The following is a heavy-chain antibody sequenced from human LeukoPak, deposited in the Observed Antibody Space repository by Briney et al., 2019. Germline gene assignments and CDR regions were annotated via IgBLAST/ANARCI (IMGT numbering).Heavy chain of an antibody. V-gene: IGHV4-59*01. CDR1: GGSISSYY. CDR3: AIGKAYSGSYYGIFDY. J-gene: IGHJ4*02. Sequence: SETLSLTCTVSGGSISSYYWSWIRQPPGKGLEWIGYIYYSGSTNYNPSLKSRVTISVDTSKNQFSLKLSSVTAADTAVYYCAIGKAYSGSYYGIFDYWGQGTLVTVSS. D-gene: IGHD1-26*01. CDR2: IYYSGST.